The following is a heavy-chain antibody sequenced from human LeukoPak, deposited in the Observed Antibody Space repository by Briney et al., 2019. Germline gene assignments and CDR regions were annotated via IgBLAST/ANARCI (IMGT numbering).Heavy chain of an antibody. Sequence: GASVKLCFSASGYTFTDYYKHRVRQAPGQGLEWMGWINPNSGDTNYSQKFRGRVTMTTDTSISTAYMDLSRLTSDDTAVYYCAREYDYGDCHYFDSWGQGTLVTVSS. D-gene: IGHD4-17*01. CDR1: GYTFTDYY. V-gene: IGHV1-2*02. CDR2: INPNSGDT. J-gene: IGHJ4*02. CDR3: AREYDYGDCHYFDS.